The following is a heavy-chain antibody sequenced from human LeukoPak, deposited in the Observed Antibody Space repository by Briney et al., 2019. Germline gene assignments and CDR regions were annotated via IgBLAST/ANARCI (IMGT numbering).Heavy chain of an antibody. CDR2: IRYDGSNK. J-gene: IGHJ5*02. CDR3: AKDGLTDKIQLWFRERPNWFDP. D-gene: IGHD5-18*01. V-gene: IGHV3-30*02. CDR1: GFTFSSYG. Sequence: AGGSLRLSCAAPGFTFSSYGMHWVRQAPGKGLEWVAFIRYDGSNKYYADSVKGRFTISRDNSKNTLYLQMNSLRAEDTAVYYCAKDGLTDKIQLWFRERPNWFDPWGQGTLVTVSS.